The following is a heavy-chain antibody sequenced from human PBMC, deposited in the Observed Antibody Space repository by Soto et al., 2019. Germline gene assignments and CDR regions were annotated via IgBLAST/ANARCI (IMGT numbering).Heavy chain of an antibody. CDR2: IKPDGSAT. D-gene: IGHD3-10*01. Sequence: GGSLRLSCAVSGFTFGSYWMNWVRLIPGKGLEGVAYIKPDGSATYYVDSVKGRFTISRDNAKNSLYLQMNSLRVEDTSVYYCARAGYCGPGCYYYFDYWGQGTLVTVS. CDR3: ARAGYCGPGCYYYFDY. J-gene: IGHJ4*02. CDR1: GFTFGSYW. V-gene: IGHV3-7*01.